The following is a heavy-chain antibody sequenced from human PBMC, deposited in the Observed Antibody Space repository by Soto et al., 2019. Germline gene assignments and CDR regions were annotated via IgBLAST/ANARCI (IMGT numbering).Heavy chain of an antibody. CDR3: ARSPQPTRGIHWYFDV. CDR2: ISYEGVNK. D-gene: IGHD1-26*01. Sequence: QVQLVESGGGVVQPGRSLRLSCAASGFTFNNYGMHWVRQAPGKGLEWVAAISYEGVNKYYVASVKGRFIISRDNSKNTLYVQMNSLRPEDTAVYYCARSPQPTRGIHWYFDVWGRGTLVTVSS. J-gene: IGHJ2*01. V-gene: IGHV3-30*03. CDR1: GFTFNNYG.